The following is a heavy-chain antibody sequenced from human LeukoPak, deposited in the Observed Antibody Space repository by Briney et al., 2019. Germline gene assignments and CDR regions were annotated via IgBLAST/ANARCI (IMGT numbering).Heavy chain of an antibody. J-gene: IGHJ4*01. D-gene: IGHD3-22*01. CDR2: ISSSSSYI. CDR3: ARGPGSSGGAYVGDY. Sequence: PGGSLRLSCAASAFTFSTYSMNWVRQAPGKGLEWVSSISSSSSYIYYADSVKGRFSISRDNAKSTLYLQMNSLRAEDTAVYYCARGPGSSGGAYVGDYWGHGTLVTVSS. CDR1: AFTFSTYS. V-gene: IGHV3-21*01.